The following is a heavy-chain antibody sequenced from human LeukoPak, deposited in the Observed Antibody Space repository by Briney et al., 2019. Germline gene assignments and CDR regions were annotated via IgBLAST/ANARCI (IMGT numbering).Heavy chain of an antibody. J-gene: IGHJ3*02. Sequence: SETLSLTCTVSGGSISSYCWSWIRQPPGKGLEWIGYIYYSGSTYYNPSLKSRVTISVDTSKNQFSLKLSSVTAADTAVYYCARDSRGGRGYYDSSGYYWGSAFDIWGQGTMVTVSS. CDR3: ARDSRGGRGYYDSSGYYWGSAFDI. CDR1: GGSISSYC. CDR2: IYYSGST. D-gene: IGHD3-22*01. V-gene: IGHV4-59*06.